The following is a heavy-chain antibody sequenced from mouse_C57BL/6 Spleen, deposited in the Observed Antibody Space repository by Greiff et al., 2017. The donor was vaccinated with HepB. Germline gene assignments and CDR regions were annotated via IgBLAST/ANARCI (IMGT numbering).Heavy chain of an antibody. D-gene: IGHD1-1*01. CDR1: GFNIKNTY. CDR3: APYYYGSSYDGAMDY. Sequence: EVQLQQSVAELVRPGASVKLSCTASGFNIKNTYMHWVKQRPEQGLEWIGRIDPANGNTKYAPKFQGKATITADTSSNTAYLQLSSLTSEDTAIEYCAPYYYGSSYDGAMDYWGQGTSVTVSS. J-gene: IGHJ4*01. CDR2: IDPANGNT. V-gene: IGHV14-3*01.